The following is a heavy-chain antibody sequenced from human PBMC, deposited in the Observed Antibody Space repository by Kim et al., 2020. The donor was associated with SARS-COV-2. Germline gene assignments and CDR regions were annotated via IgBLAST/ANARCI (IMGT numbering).Heavy chain of an antibody. CDR2: ISWDGGST. CDR1: GFTFDDYT. D-gene: IGHD2-21*02. CDR3: AKGEVTGHYYYYGMDV. Sequence: GGSLRLSCAASGFTFDDYTMHWVRQAPGKGLEWVSLISWDGGSTYYADSVKGRFTISRDNSKNSLYLQMNSLRTEDTALYYCAKGEVTGHYYYYGMDVWGQGTTVTVSS. J-gene: IGHJ6*02. V-gene: IGHV3-43*01.